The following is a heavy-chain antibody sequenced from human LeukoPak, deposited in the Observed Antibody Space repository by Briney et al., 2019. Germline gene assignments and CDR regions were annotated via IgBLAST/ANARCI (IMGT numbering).Heavy chain of an antibody. V-gene: IGHV4-59*01. J-gene: IGHJ6*02. CDR2: IYYSGST. D-gene: IGHD3-22*01. CDR1: GGSISSYY. CDR3: ARVRRDYYDSGGYYGMDV. Sequence: PSETLSLTCTVSGGSISSYYWSWIRQPPGKGLEWIGYIYYSGSTNYNPSLKSRVTISVDTSKNQFSLKLSSVTAADTAVYYCARVRRDYYDSGGYYGMDVWGQGTTVTVSS.